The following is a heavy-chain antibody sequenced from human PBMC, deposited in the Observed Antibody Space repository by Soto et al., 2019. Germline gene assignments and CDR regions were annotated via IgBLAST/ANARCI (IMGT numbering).Heavy chain of an antibody. CDR2: INGGGIYA. D-gene: IGHD4-17*01. CDR3: TRDFTTAETPGDDFDY. V-gene: IGHV3-74*01. J-gene: IGHJ4*02. Sequence: EVQLVESGGGLVQPGGSLRLSCAASGFTFNNYWMHWVRQVPGKGLVWVSRINGGGIYASYADFVKGRFTISRDNAKNTVHLQMNSLSAEDTAVYYCTRDFTTAETPGDDFDYWGQGIPVIVSS. CDR1: GFTFNNYW.